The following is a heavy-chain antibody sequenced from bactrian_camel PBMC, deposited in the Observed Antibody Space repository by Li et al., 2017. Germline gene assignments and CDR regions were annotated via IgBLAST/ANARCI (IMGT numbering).Heavy chain of an antibody. D-gene: IGHD4*01. V-gene: IGHV3S6*01. J-gene: IGHJ4*01. Sequence: QVQLVESGGGSVQAGGSLRLSCSASGYTYSGMCMAWFRQAPGKEREEVAHIDSKGIMTYAKSVEGRFTISHDNAKSTLYLQMDELNPRDTAKYYCAVDWGAASARRGCDSDALIGLVWINYKYWAQGTQVTVS. CDR3: AVDWGAASARRGCDSDALIGLVWINYKY. CDR2: IDSKGIMT. CDR1: GYTYSGMC.